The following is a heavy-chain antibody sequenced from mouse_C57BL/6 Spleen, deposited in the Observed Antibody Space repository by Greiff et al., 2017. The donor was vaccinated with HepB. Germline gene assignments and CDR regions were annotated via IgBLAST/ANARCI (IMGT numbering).Heavy chain of an antibody. J-gene: IGHJ2*01. V-gene: IGHV5-9-1*02. CDR2: ISSGGDYI. D-gene: IGHD1-1*01. CDR3: TRAYYYGNYFDY. CDR1: GFTFSSYA. Sequence: EVKLVESGEGLVKPGGSLKLSCAASGFTFSSYAMSWVRQTPEKRLEWVAYISSGGDYIYYADTVKGRFTISRDNARNTLYLQMSSLKSEDTAMYYCTRAYYYGNYFDYWGQGTTLTVSS.